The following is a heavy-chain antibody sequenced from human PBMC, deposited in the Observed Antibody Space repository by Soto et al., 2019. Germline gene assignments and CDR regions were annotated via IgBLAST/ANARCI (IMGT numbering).Heavy chain of an antibody. CDR2: INHSGST. CDR3: ARGGGCSGGSCYSIDY. V-gene: IGHV4-34*01. J-gene: IGHJ4*02. CDR1: GGSFSGYY. Sequence: QVQLQQWGAGLLKTSETLSLTCAVYGGSFSGYYWSWIRQPPGKGLEWIGEINHSGSTNYNPSLKSRVTISVDTSKNQFSLRLSSVTAADTAVYYCARGGGCSGGSCYSIDYWGQGGLVTISS. D-gene: IGHD2-15*01.